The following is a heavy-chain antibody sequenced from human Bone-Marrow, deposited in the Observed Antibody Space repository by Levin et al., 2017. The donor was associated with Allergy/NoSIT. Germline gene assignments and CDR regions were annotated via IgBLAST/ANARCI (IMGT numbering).Heavy chain of an antibody. CDR2: INRNSGGT. J-gene: IGHJ4*02. CDR1: GYTFTGYY. V-gene: IGHV1-2*02. Sequence: ASVKVSCKASGYTFTGYYMHWVRQAPGQGLEWMGWINRNSGGTNYAQKFQGRVTMTRDTSISTAYMELSRLRSDDTAVYYCARESVLRYLDYWGQGTLVTVSS. CDR3: ARESVLRYLDY. D-gene: IGHD3-9*01.